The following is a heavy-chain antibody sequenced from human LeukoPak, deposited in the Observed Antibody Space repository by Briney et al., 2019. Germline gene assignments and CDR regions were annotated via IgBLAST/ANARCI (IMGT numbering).Heavy chain of an antibody. V-gene: IGHV2-70*11. Sequence: SGPTLVNPTQILTLTCTFSGFSLSTSAMCVSWIRQPPGKALEWLARIDWDDDKYYSTSLKTKLPISKDTSKNQAVLTMTNMDPVETATYYCARIMVRGVTHAFDIWGQGTMVTVSS. CDR2: IDWDDDK. CDR1: GFSLSTSAMC. D-gene: IGHD3-10*01. J-gene: IGHJ3*02. CDR3: ARIMVRGVTHAFDI.